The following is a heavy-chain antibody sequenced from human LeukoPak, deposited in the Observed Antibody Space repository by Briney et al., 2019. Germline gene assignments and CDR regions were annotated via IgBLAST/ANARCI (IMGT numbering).Heavy chain of an antibody. CDR1: GGTFSSYA. CDR2: IIPIFGTA. V-gene: IGHV1-69*06. J-gene: IGHJ4*02. CDR3: ARGYGVVDTAMVDY. D-gene: IGHD5-18*01. Sequence: SVKVSCKASGGTFSSYAVSWVRQAPGQGLEWMGGIIPIFGTANYAQKFQGRVTITADKSTSTAYMELSSLRSDDTAVYYCARGYGVVDTAMVDYWGQGTLVTVSS.